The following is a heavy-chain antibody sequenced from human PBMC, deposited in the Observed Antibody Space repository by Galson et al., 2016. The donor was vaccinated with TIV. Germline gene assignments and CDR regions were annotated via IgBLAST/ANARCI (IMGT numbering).Heavy chain of an antibody. D-gene: IGHD3-3*01. J-gene: IGHJ6*04. CDR1: GYTLSSYS. CDR3: ARVPTKTFDFWSGFDNSFCMDV. CDR2: ISGCNGNK. V-gene: IGHV1-18*01. Sequence: SVKVSCKASGYTLSSYSISWVRQAPGQGLEWMGWISGCNGNKNYAQKFQDRVTMTTDTSTNTAYMELRSLRSDDTAVYYCARVPTKTFDFWSGFDNSFCMDVWGKGTTVTASS.